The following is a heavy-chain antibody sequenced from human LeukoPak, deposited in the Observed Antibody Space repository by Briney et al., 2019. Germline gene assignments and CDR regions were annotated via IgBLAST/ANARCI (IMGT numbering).Heavy chain of an antibody. Sequence: GGSLRLSCAASGFTFSSYWMSWVRQAPGKGLEWVANIKQDGSEKYYVDSVKGRFTISRDNAKNSLYLQTNSLRAEDTAVYYCARTVVVVPAATDWELERHYYFDYWGQGTLVTVSS. J-gene: IGHJ4*02. D-gene: IGHD2-2*01. CDR3: ARTVVVVPAATDWELERHYYFDY. CDR2: IKQDGSEK. V-gene: IGHV3-7*03. CDR1: GFTFSSYW.